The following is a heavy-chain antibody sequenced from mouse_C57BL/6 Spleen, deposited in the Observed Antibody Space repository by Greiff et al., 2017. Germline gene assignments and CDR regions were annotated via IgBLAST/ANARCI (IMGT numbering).Heavy chain of an antibody. CDR3: ARNYYGSYYAMDY. V-gene: IGHV1-72*01. Sequence: QVHVKQPGAELVKPGASVKLSCKASGYTFTSYWMHWVKQRPGRGLEWIGRIDPNSGGTKYNEKFKSKATLTVDKPSSTAYMQLSSLTSEDSAVXYCARNYYGSYYAMDYWGQGTSVTVSS. J-gene: IGHJ4*01. CDR1: GYTFTSYW. D-gene: IGHD1-1*01. CDR2: IDPNSGGT.